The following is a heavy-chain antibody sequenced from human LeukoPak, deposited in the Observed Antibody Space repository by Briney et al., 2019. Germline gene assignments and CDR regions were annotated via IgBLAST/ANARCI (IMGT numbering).Heavy chain of an antibody. V-gene: IGHV3-74*01. J-gene: IGHJ4*02. D-gene: IGHD4-23*01. CDR3: ARGFRWGFDY. CDR1: GFTFSNYW. Sequence: GGSLRLSCVASGFTFSNYWMHWVRHAPEKGLVWLSRINGDESTTDYADSVKGRFTISRDNTKNTLYLQMNTLGAEDTSLYYCARGFRWGFDYWGQGNLVTVSS. CDR2: INGDESTT.